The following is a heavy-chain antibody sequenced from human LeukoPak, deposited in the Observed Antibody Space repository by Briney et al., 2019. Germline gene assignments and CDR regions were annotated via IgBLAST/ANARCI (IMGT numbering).Heavy chain of an antibody. D-gene: IGHD3-3*02. CDR1: GGSVSSGSYY. Sequence: SETLSLTCTVSGGSVSSGSYYWSWIRQPPGKGLEWIGYMYYSGSTKYNPSLKSRVTISVDTSKNQFSLKLSSVTAADTAVYYCARSSTGSYFDYWGQGTLVTVSS. CDR3: ARSSTGSYFDY. CDR2: MYYSGST. J-gene: IGHJ4*02. V-gene: IGHV4-61*01.